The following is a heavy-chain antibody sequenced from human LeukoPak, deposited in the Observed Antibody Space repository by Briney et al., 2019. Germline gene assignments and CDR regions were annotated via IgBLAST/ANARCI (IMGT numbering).Heavy chain of an antibody. CDR2: IDWDDDK. D-gene: IGHD5-12*01. J-gene: IGHJ4*02. V-gene: IGHV2-70*04. CDR3: ARTRATMRGFGY. CDR1: GFSLSTSGMR. Sequence: SGPTLVNPTQTLTLTCTFSGFSLSTSGMRVSWIRQPPGKALEWLARIDWDDDKFYSTSLKTRLTISKDTSKNQVVLTMTNMDPVDTATYYCARTRATMRGFGYWGQGTLVTVSS.